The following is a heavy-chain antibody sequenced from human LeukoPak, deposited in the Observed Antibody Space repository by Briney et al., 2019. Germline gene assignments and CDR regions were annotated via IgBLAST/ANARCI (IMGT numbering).Heavy chain of an antibody. J-gene: IGHJ6*03. D-gene: IGHD6-6*01. CDR3: ARVTRIAARRSPGGGYMDV. Sequence: SQTLSLTCTVSGGSISSGSYYWGWIRQPAGKGLEWIGRIYTSGSTNYNPSLKSRVTISVDTSKNQFSLKLSSVTAADTAVYYCARVTRIAARRSPGGGYMDVWGKGTTVTVSS. CDR2: IYTSGST. V-gene: IGHV4-61*02. CDR1: GGSISSGSYY.